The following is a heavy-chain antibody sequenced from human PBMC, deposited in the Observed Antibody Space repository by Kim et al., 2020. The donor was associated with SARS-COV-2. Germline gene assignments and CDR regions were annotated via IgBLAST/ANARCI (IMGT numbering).Heavy chain of an antibody. D-gene: IGHD3-10*01. J-gene: IGHJ6*02. V-gene: IGHV3-9*01. Sequence: GGSLRLSCAASGFTFDDYAMHWVRQAPGKGLEWVSGISWNSGTIGYADSEKGRFTISRDNDKNSLYLQMNSMRTDDTDFYCCPKSKTTMCQGVLYGMDVWGQGSTVTVSS. CDR2: ISWNSGTI. CDR1: GFTFDDYA. CDR3: PKSKTTMCQGVLYGMDV.